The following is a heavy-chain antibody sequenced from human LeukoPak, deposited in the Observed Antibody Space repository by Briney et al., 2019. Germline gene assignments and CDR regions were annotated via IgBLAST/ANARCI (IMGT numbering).Heavy chain of an antibody. Sequence: PGGSLRLSCAASGFTFSSNYMSWVRQAPGKGLEWVSVIYSGGSTYYADSVKGRFTISRDNSKNTLYLQMNSLRAEDTAVYYCAKGSRDGYNWVWDYWGQGTLVTVSS. V-gene: IGHV3-53*01. CDR2: IYSGGST. J-gene: IGHJ4*02. CDR1: GFTFSSNY. CDR3: AKGSRDGYNWVWDY. D-gene: IGHD5-24*01.